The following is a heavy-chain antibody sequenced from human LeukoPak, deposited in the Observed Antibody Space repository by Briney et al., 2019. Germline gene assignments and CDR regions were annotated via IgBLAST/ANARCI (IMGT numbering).Heavy chain of an antibody. J-gene: IGHJ4*02. CDR2: IYYSGST. V-gene: IGHV4-59*01. D-gene: IGHD3-22*01. CDR3: ARGRTGGRNYYDRSGFYEQPYFDY. Sequence: SETLSLTCTVSGGSISSYYWSWIRQPPGKGLEWIGYIYYSGSTNYNPSLKSRVTISVDTSKNQFSLKLSSVTAADTAVYFCARGRTGGRNYYDRSGFYEQPYFDYWGQGTLVTVSS. CDR1: GGSISSYY.